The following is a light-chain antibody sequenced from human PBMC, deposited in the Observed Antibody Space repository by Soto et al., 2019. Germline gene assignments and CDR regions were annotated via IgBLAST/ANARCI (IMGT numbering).Light chain of an antibody. Sequence: EIVMTQSPATLSLSPGERATLSCRASQSVSRNLAWYQQKPGQAPRLLIYGASSRATGIPDRFSGSGSGTDFTLTINRMEPEDFAVYYCEQYDKSITFGGGTKVDIK. CDR3: EQYDKSIT. V-gene: IGKV3-20*01. CDR2: GAS. J-gene: IGKJ4*01. CDR1: QSVSRN.